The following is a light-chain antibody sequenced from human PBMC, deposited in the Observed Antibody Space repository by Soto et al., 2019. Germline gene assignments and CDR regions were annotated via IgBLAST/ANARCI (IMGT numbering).Light chain of an antibody. CDR2: DVS. V-gene: IGLV2-14*01. CDR1: SADIGAFNY. J-gene: IGLJ7*01. Sequence: QSALTQPASVSGSPGQSITMSCAGTSADIGAFNYVSWYQHHPDKVPKLLIYDVSNRPSGVSTRFSASKSANTASLTISGLQADDEADYYCSSYSTTSALFFGGGTQLTDL. CDR3: SSYSTTSALF.